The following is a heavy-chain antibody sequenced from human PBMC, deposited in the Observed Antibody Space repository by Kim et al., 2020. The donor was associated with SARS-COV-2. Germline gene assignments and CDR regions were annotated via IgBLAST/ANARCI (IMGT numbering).Heavy chain of an antibody. V-gene: IGHV1-2*02. CDR3: SRDRRVGDPIDY. CDR2: INPQSGAT. J-gene: IGHJ4*02. Sequence: ASVKVSCKASGYTFTGYYIQWVRQAPGQGLEWMGWINPQSGATKSAQKFQGRVTMTRATSISTAYMELSGLRSDDAAVYFCSRDRRVGDPIDYWGQGTPVIVSS. D-gene: IGHD1-26*01. CDR1: GYTFTGYY.